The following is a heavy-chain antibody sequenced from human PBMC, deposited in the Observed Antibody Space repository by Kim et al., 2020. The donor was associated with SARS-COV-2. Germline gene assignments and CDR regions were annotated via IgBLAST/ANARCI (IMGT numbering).Heavy chain of an antibody. CDR2: IYYSGST. Sequence: SETLSLTCTVSGGSISSYYWSWIRQPPGKGLEWIGYIYYSGSTNYNPSLKSRVTISVDTSKNQFSLKLSSVTAADTAVYYCAGSITNYYDSSGYNYWGQGTLVTVSS. D-gene: IGHD3-22*01. J-gene: IGHJ4*02. CDR3: AGSITNYYDSSGYNY. CDR1: GGSISSYY. V-gene: IGHV4-59*01.